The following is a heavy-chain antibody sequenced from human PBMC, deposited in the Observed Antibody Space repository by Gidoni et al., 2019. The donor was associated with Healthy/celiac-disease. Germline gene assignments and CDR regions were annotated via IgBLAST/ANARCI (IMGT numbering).Heavy chain of an antibody. CDR2: IIPIFGTA. CDR3: ASTVVPAPYYYYYYYMDV. Sequence: QVQLVQSGAEVKKPGSSVKVSCKASGGTFSSYAISWVRQAPGKGLEWMGGIIPIFGTANYAQKFQGRVTITADESTSTAYMELSSLRSEDTAVYYFASTVVPAPYYYYYYYMDVWGKGTTVTVSS. V-gene: IGHV1-69*01. CDR1: GGTFSSYA. D-gene: IGHD2-2*01. J-gene: IGHJ6*03.